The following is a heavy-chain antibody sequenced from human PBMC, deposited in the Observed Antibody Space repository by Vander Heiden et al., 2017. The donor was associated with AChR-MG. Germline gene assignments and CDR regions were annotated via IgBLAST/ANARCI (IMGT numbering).Heavy chain of an antibody. D-gene: IGHD3-16*01. CDR2: INPNRGGA. Sequence: QVQLVQSGAEVTKPGASVTVSYKASGYTFTSYYIHWMRPAPGQGLEWMGWINPNRGGANFAHKFQGRVTMTRDSSIGTAYMELSSLRSDDTAVYYCAREGGGWFFGAHYWGQGTLVSVSS. J-gene: IGHJ4*02. CDR1: GYTFTSYY. CDR3: AREGGGWFFGAHY. V-gene: IGHV1-2*07.